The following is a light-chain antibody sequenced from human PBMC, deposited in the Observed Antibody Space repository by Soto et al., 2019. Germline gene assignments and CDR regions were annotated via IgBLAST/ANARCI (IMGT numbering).Light chain of an antibody. CDR3: QQYKNWPRT. V-gene: IGKV3-15*01. J-gene: IGKJ1*01. CDR1: QSVSSN. Sequence: IVMTQSPATLSVSPGERATLSCRASQSVSSNLAWYQQKPGQAPRLLIYGASTRATGIPARFSGSGSGTEFTRTISSLQSEDFAVYYCQQYKNWPRTFGQGTKVEIK. CDR2: GAS.